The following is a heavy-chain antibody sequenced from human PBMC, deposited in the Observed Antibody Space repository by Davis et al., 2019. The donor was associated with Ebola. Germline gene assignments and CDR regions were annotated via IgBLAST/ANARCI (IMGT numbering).Heavy chain of an antibody. CDR3: AGDRYGDYEGDTEDV. CDR2: ITGTGRTT. J-gene: IGHJ6*02. D-gene: IGHD4-17*01. Sequence: GGSLRPSCPPSGSTFRNYAMSWLRPAPGKGLGWAASITGTGRTTYYAVSAQGRFTISRDNSNNTLYLQMNSLRAEDTAVYYCAGDRYGDYEGDTEDVWGQGTTV. V-gene: IGHV3-23*01. CDR1: GSTFRNYA.